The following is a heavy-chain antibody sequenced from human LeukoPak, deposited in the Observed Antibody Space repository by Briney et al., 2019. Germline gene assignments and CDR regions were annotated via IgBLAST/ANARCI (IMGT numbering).Heavy chain of an antibody. V-gene: IGHV3-48*02. Sequence: GGSLRLSCAASGFTFTTYSMNWVRQAPGKGLEWVSYISGSTSNIKYADSVMGRFTISRDNAKNSLYLQMNSLRDEDTAVYYCARDPYGDYSFDYWGQGTLVTVSS. CDR1: GFTFTTYS. D-gene: IGHD4-17*01. J-gene: IGHJ4*02. CDR2: ISGSTSNI. CDR3: ARDPYGDYSFDY.